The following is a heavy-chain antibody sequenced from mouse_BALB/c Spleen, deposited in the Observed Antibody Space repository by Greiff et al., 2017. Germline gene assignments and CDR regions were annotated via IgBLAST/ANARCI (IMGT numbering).Heavy chain of an antibody. Sequence: EVQLQQSGAELVKPGASVKLSCTASGFNIKDTYMHWVKQRPEQGLEWIGRIDPANGNTKYDPKFQGKATITADTSSNTAYLQLSSLTSEDTAVYYCARSYGSSPWYFDVWGEGTTVTVSS. CDR2: IDPANGNT. CDR3: ARSYGSSPWYFDV. V-gene: IGHV14-3*02. D-gene: IGHD1-1*01. J-gene: IGHJ1*01. CDR1: GFNIKDTY.